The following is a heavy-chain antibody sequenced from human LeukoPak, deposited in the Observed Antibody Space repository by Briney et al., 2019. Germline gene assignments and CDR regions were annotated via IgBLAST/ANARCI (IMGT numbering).Heavy chain of an antibody. CDR2: IYYSGST. CDR3: AREVHDYGDYKVDP. CDR1: GGSISSGSYY. V-gene: IGHV4-61*01. Sequence: SETLSLTCTVSGGSISSGSYYWSWIRQPPGKGLEWIGYIYYSGSTNYNPSLKSRVTISVDTSKNQFSLKLSSVTAADTAVYYCAREVHDYGDYKVDPWGQGTLVTVSS. D-gene: IGHD4-17*01. J-gene: IGHJ5*02.